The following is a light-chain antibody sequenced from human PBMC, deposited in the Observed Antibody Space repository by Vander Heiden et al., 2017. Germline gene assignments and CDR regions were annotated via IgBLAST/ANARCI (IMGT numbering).Light chain of an antibody. V-gene: IGKV3-11*01. CDR3: QQRSNWPLA. J-gene: IGKJ4*01. CDR1: QSVSSY. Sequence: EIVLTQSPATLSLSPGERATLSCRASQSVSSYLAWYQQKPGQAPRLLIFDASNRATGIPARFSGSGSGTDFTLTISSLEPEDFALYHCQQRSNWPLAFGGGTKLEIK. CDR2: DAS.